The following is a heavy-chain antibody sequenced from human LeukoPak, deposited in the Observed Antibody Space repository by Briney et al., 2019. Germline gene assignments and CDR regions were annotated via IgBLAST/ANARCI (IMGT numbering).Heavy chain of an antibody. CDR1: GDSVSSYSAA. Sequence: SQTLSLTCAISGDSVSSYSAAWNWIRQSPSRGLEWLGRTYFRSKWYNEYAVSVRGRITINPDTSKNQFSLQLTSVTPEDTAVYFCARESSSSWYPYYYYIDVWGKGTTVTVSS. CDR3: ARESSSSWYPYYYYIDV. D-gene: IGHD6-13*01. V-gene: IGHV6-1*01. J-gene: IGHJ6*03. CDR2: TYFRSKWYN.